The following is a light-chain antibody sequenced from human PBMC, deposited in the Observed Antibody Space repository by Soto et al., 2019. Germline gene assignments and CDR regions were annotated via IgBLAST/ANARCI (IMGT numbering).Light chain of an antibody. CDR3: LSYDNSLCGYV. V-gene: IGLV1-40*02. CDR1: ISNILAGAGYG. Sequence: SVISQPASVSGGAGQRVTISCTGSISNILAGAGYGVHWYQQLPSAAPKLLIYGNNNRPSGVPDRFSGSKSGTSASLAITGLQADDEADYYGLSYDNSLCGYVFGTGTKVTAL. CDR2: GNN. J-gene: IGLJ1*01.